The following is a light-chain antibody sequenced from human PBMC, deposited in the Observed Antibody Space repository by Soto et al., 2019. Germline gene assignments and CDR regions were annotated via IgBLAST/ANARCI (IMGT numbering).Light chain of an antibody. CDR3: SAWDNSLNGDV. J-gene: IGLJ1*01. Sequence: QSALTQPPSVSGAPGQRVTISCTGSSSNIGADYDVHWYRQLPGAAPKLLITGKSDRPSGVPDRFSGSKSGTSASLAISGLQSEDEGDYYCSAWDNSLNGDVFGPGTKVTVL. V-gene: IGLV1-40*01. CDR2: GKS. CDR1: SSNIGADYD.